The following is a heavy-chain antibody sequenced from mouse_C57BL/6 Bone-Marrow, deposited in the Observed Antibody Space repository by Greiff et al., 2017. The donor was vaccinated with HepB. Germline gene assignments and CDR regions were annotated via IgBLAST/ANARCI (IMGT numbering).Heavy chain of an antibody. V-gene: IGHV1-15*01. CDR3: TRSDDGYYRYWFAY. D-gene: IGHD2-3*01. Sequence: VKLQQSGAELVRPGASVTLSCKASGYTFTDYEMHWVKQTPVHGLEWNGAIDPETGGTAYNQKFKGKAILTADKSSSTAYMELRSLTSEDSAVYYCTRSDDGYYRYWFAYWGQGTLVTVSA. CDR1: GYTFTDYE. J-gene: IGHJ3*01. CDR2: IDPETGGT.